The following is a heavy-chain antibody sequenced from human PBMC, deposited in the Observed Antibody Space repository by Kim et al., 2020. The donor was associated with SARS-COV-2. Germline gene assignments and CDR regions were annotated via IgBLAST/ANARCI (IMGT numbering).Heavy chain of an antibody. CDR2: IVVGSGNT. J-gene: IGHJ6*02. CDR3: AAPRPYDYVWGSYRPNYYYGMDV. CDR1: GFTFTSSA. D-gene: IGHD3-16*02. V-gene: IGHV1-58*01. Sequence: SVKVSCKASGFTFTSSAVQWVRQARGQRLEWIGWIVVGSGNTNYAQKFQERVTITRDMSTSTAYMELSSLRSEDTAVYYCAAPRPYDYVWGSYRPNYYYGMDVWGQGTTVTVSS.